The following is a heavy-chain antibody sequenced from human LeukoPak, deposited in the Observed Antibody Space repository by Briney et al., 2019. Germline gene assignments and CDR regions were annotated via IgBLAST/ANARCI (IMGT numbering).Heavy chain of an antibody. CDR3: AKDLSSG. J-gene: IGHJ4*02. V-gene: IGHV3-23*01. CDR1: GFTFSTYV. Sequence: GGSLRLSCAASGFTFSTYVMNWARQAPGKGLEWVSAISGGGDSTYYADSVKGRFTISRDNSKNILYLQMNSLRVEDTAVYYCAKDLSSGWGQGTLVTVSS. D-gene: IGHD6-19*01. CDR2: ISGGGDST.